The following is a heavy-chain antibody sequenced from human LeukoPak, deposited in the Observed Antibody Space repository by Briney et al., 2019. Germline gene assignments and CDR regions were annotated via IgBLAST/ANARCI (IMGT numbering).Heavy chain of an antibody. Sequence: AAVKVSCKASGYTFTSYGISWVRQAPGQGLEWMGWIIAYNGNTNYAQKLQGRVTMTTDTSTSTAYMELRSLRSDDTAVYYCARVGYSYAAYYYYYGMDVWGQGTTVTVSS. J-gene: IGHJ6*02. CDR1: GYTFTSYG. D-gene: IGHD5-18*01. V-gene: IGHV1-18*01. CDR2: IIAYNGNT. CDR3: ARVGYSYAAYYYYYGMDV.